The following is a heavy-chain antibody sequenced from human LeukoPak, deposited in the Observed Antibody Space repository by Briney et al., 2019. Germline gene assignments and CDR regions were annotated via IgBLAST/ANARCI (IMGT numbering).Heavy chain of an antibody. Sequence: GGSLRLSCAASGFTFDDYAMHWVRQAPGKGLEWVSGISWNSGSIGYADSVKGRFTISRDNSKNTLYLQMNSLRAEDTAVYYCARDDYGDPRAFDYWGQGTLVTVSS. CDR1: GFTFDDYA. D-gene: IGHD4-17*01. CDR2: ISWNSGSI. CDR3: ARDDYGDPRAFDY. J-gene: IGHJ4*02. V-gene: IGHV3-9*01.